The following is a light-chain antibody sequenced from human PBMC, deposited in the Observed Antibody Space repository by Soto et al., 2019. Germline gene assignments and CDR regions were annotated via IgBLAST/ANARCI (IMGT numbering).Light chain of an antibody. J-gene: IGLJ3*02. Sequence: QSALTQPPSASGSPGQSVTISCTGTSSDVGDYNYVSWYQQHPGKAPQLMIYEVSKRPSGVPDRFSGSKSGNTASLTVSGLQAEDEDDYYCSSYAGSNNWVFGGGTKLTVL. CDR1: SSDVGDYNY. CDR2: EVS. CDR3: SSYAGSNNWV. V-gene: IGLV2-8*01.